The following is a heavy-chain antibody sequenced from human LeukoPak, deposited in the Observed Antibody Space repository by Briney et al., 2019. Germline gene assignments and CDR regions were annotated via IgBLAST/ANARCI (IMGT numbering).Heavy chain of an antibody. CDR2: ISSSGSTK. CDR1: GFPFSSYE. J-gene: IGHJ6*03. Sequence: QPGGSLRLSCAASGFPFSSYEMNWVRQAPGKGLEWVSYISSSGSTKYHAASVKGRFTISRDNAKNSLYLQVSSLRAEDTAVYYCAREGFDDGDSHRGLTGYMDVWGKGTTVTVSS. D-gene: IGHD4-17*01. CDR3: AREGFDDGDSHRGLTGYMDV. V-gene: IGHV3-48*03.